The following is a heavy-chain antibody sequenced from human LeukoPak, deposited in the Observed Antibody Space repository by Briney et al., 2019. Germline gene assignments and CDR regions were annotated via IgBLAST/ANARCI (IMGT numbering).Heavy chain of an antibody. V-gene: IGHV4-39*01. Sequence: SETLSLTCTVSGCSISSSSYYWGWVRQPPGKGLEWIANIYYSGSTYYSPSLRSRVTISVDTSKTQSSLKLTSVTAADTAVYYCARHASVSGNWPRPLDYWGQGSLVTVSS. J-gene: IGHJ4*02. CDR1: GCSISSSSYY. D-gene: IGHD3-3*01. CDR2: IYYSGST. CDR3: ARHASVSGNWPRPLDY.